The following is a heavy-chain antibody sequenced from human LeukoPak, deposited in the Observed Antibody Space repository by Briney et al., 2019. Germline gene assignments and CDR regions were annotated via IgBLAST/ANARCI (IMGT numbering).Heavy chain of an antibody. J-gene: IGHJ5*02. CDR1: GGSISSYY. CDR3: ARHQRDYYDSSGYYWEINWFDP. D-gene: IGHD3-22*01. Sequence: PSETLSLTCTVSGGSISSYYWSWIRQPPGKGLEWIGYIYYSGSTNYNPSLKSRVTTSVDTSKNQFSLKLSSVTAADTAVYYCARHQRDYYDSSGYYWEINWFDPWGQGTLVTVSS. V-gene: IGHV4-59*08. CDR2: IYYSGST.